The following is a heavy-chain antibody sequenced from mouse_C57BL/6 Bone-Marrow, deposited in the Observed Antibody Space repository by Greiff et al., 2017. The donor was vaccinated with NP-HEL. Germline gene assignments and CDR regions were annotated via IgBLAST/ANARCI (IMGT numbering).Heavy chain of an antibody. CDR3: ARHGYYYGSSYAVLYFDY. J-gene: IGHJ2*01. CDR1: GYTFTEYT. Sequence: ESGAELVKPGASVKLSCKASGYTFTEYTIHWVKQRSGQGLEWIGWFYPGSGSIKYNEKFKDKATLTADKSSSTVYMELSRLTSEDSAVYFCARHGYYYGSSYAVLYFDYWGQGTTLTVSS. V-gene: IGHV1-62-2*01. CDR2: FYPGSGSI. D-gene: IGHD1-1*01.